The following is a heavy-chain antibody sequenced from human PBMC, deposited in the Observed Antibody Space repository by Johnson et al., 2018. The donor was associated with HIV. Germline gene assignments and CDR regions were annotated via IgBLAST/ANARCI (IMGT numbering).Heavy chain of an antibody. CDR2: IKQDGSAK. D-gene: IGHD3-3*01. CDR3: ARGFRSAFVDSFDI. V-gene: IGHV3-7*04. Sequence: VQLVDSGGGLVQRGGSLRLSCLGYGFSISNYWMSWVRQAPGKGLEWVAYIKQDGSAKHYVDSVEVRFTISRDNAKNSLYLQMDSLRVEDTAVYYCARGFRSAFVDSFDIWGQGRMVTVSS. J-gene: IGHJ3*02. CDR1: GFSISNYW.